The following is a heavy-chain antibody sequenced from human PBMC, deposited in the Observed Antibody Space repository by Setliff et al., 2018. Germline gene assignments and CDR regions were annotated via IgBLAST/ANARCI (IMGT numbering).Heavy chain of an antibody. CDR1: GGSISSHY. D-gene: IGHD2-15*01. Sequence: SETLSFTCTVSGGSISSHYWSWIRQPPGKGLEWIGSIYYSGSTNYNPSLKSRVTISVDTSKNQFSLKLSSVTAADTAVYYCARVGSVGYFDLWGRGTLVTVSS. CDR3: ARVGSVGYFDL. CDR2: IYYSGST. V-gene: IGHV4-59*11. J-gene: IGHJ2*01.